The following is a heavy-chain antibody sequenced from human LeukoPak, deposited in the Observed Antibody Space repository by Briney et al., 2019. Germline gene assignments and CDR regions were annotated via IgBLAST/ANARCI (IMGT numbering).Heavy chain of an antibody. D-gene: IGHD3-22*01. V-gene: IGHV1-18*01. J-gene: IGHJ4*02. CDR1: GYTFTSFG. CDR3: ARDLSSSYYYVFDY. Sequence: ASVKVSCKASGYTFTSFGISWVRQAPGQGLEWMGWISAYNGNTIYAQMLQGRVTMTTDTSTSTAYMELRSLRSDDTAVYYCARDLSSSYYYVFDYWGQGALVTVSS. CDR2: ISAYNGNT.